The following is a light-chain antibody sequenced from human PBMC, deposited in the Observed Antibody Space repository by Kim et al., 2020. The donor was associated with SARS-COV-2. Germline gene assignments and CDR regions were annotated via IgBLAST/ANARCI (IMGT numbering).Light chain of an antibody. CDR1: SSDVGGYNF. CDR3: CSYAGVSTLV. CDR2: DVS. J-gene: IGLJ2*01. V-gene: IGLV2-11*01. Sequence: QSALTQPRSVSGSPGQSVTISCTGASSDVGGYNFVTWYQQHPGRAPKVIIYDVSKRPSGVPDRFSGSKSGNTASLTISGLQAEDEADYHCCSYAGVSTLVFGGGTQLTVL.